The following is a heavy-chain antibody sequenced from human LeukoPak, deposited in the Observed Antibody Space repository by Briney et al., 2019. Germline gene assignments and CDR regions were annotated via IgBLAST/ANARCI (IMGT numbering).Heavy chain of an antibody. CDR3: ATVCCSSGYYYPFDY. Sequence: AGSLCLSCAASGFSFSSYWMSWVRQAPGKGLEWVANIKQDGSENYYVDSVKGRLTISRDNDTNALYLQMNSLRVEDTAVYYCATVCCSSGYYYPFDYWGQGTLVTVSS. CDR1: GFSFSSYW. D-gene: IGHD3-22*01. V-gene: IGHV3-7*01. CDR2: IKQDGSEN. J-gene: IGHJ4*02.